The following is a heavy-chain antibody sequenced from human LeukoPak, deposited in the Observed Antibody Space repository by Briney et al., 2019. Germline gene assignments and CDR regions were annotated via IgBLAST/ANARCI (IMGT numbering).Heavy chain of an antibody. CDR1: GFTFSSYA. CDR2: ISNDATAT. CDR3: AKTSGSYYVY. D-gene: IGHD3-10*01. J-gene: IGHJ4*02. Sequence: GGSLRLSCAASGFTFSSYAMSWVRQAPGKGLEWVSAISNDATATFYADSVKGRFTVSRDNSKNTLYLQMNSLRAEDTALYYCAKTSGSYYVYWGQGILVTVSS. V-gene: IGHV3-23*01.